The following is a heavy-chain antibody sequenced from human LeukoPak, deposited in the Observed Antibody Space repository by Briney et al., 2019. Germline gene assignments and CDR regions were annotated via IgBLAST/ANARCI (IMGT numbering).Heavy chain of an antibody. CDR3: ARSPPQIRLRWHVDY. Sequence: SETLSLTCAVYGGSFSGDYWRGVRQTPGKGGEWMGEINHSGRTNYNTSLKRRVSISVDTSNNQFSLKLSSVTAADTAVYYCARSPPQIRLRWHVDYWGQGTLVTVSS. J-gene: IGHJ4*02. CDR1: GGSFSGDY. V-gene: IGHV4-34*01. CDR2: INHSGRT. D-gene: IGHD4-23*01.